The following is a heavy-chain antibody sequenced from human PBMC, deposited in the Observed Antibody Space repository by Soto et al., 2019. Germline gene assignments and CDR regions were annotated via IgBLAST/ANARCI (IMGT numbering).Heavy chain of an antibody. CDR1: GFTFSSYA. D-gene: IGHD6-6*01. V-gene: IGHV3-23*01. Sequence: GGSLRLSCAASGFTFSSYAMSWVRQAPGKGLEWVSAISGSGGSTYYADSVKGRFTISRDNSKNTLYLQMNSLRAEDTAVYYCAKGVAARPVDYYYYGMDVWGQGTTVTVSS. J-gene: IGHJ6*02. CDR2: ISGSGGST. CDR3: AKGVAARPVDYYYYGMDV.